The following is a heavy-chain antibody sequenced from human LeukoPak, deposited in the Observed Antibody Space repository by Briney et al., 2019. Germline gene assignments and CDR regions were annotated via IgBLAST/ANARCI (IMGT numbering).Heavy chain of an antibody. Sequence: ASVKVSCKASGYTFTSYDISLVRQATGQGLEWMGWMNPNSGNTGYAQKFQGRVTITRNTSISTACMELSSVRSEDTAVYYCAIGRKLVVVPAAPRKEYYYYMDVWGKGTTVTVSS. CDR1: GYTFTSYD. J-gene: IGHJ6*03. D-gene: IGHD2-2*01. V-gene: IGHV1-8*03. CDR2: MNPNSGNT. CDR3: AIGRKLVVVPAAPRKEYYYYMDV.